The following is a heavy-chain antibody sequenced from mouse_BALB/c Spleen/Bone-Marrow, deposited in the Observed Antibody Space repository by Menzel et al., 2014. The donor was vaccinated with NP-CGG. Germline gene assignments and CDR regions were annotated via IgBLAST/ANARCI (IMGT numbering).Heavy chain of an antibody. Sequence: EVQLQQSGAELVKPGASVKLSCTASGFNIIYAYIHWVKRRPEQGLEWIGRIYHANGNTNYDPKFQGKATITADTSSNTAYLHLNSLTSEDTAVYYCARSPGEVNYWGQGTLVTVSA. CDR3: ARSPGEVNY. CDR2: IYHANGNT. CDR1: GFNIIYAY. J-gene: IGHJ3*01. V-gene: IGHV14-3*02. D-gene: IGHD1-3*01.